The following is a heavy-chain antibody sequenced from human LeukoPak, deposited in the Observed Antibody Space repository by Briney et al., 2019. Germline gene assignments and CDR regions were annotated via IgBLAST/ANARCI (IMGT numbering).Heavy chain of an antibody. Sequence: ASVKVSCKASGYTFTSYYMHWVRQAPGQGLEWMGIINPSGGSTSYAQKFQDRVTMTRDTSTSTVYMELSSLRSEDTAVYYCARDRPPLYCSSTSCYTGYFDYWGQGTLVTVSS. CDR1: GYTFTSYY. CDR3: ARDRPPLYCSSTSCYTGYFDY. CDR2: INPSGGST. D-gene: IGHD2-2*02. V-gene: IGHV1-46*03. J-gene: IGHJ4*02.